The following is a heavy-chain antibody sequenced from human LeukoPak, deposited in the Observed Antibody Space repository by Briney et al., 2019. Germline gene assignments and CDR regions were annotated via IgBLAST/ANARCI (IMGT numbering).Heavy chain of an antibody. Sequence: PSETLSLTCTVSSDSIRSGGYYWSWIRQPPGKGLEWIGYFNHSGSTYYTPSLKSRVTISVDRSKNQFSLKLNSVTAADTAVYYCAREIPWLETASGFDPWGQGTLVTVSS. CDR2: FNHSGST. CDR3: AREIPWLETASGFDP. J-gene: IGHJ5*02. D-gene: IGHD6-19*01. CDR1: SDSIRSGGYY. V-gene: IGHV4-30-2*01.